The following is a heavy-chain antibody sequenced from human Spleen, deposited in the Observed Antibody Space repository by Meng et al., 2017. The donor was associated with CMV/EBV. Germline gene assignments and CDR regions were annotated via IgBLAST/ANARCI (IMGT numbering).Heavy chain of an antibody. CDR1: GYTFTSYG. CDR3: ARGPRIVAAGNIGYFQH. D-gene: IGHD6-13*01. V-gene: IGHV1-2*02. J-gene: IGHJ1*01. Sequence: ASVKVSCKASGYTFTSYGISWVRQAPGQGPEWMGWINPNSGGTNYAQKFQGRVTMTRDTSISTAYMELSRLRSDDTAVYYCARGPRIVAAGNIGYFQHWGQGTLVTVS. CDR2: INPNSGGT.